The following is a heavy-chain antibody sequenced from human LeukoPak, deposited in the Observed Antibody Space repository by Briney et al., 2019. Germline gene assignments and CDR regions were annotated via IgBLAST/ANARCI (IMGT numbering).Heavy chain of an antibody. CDR2: ITSSSSYI. CDR3: ARKPDLYSTSYYYYYYYMDV. D-gene: IGHD2/OR15-2a*01. V-gene: IGHV3-21*01. J-gene: IGHJ6*03. Sequence: GESLRLSCAASGFTFSTYNMKWVRQAPGKGLEWVSSITSSSSYICYADSVKGRFTISRDDAKNSLYLQMNSLRAEDTAIYYCARKPDLYSTSYYYYYYYMDVWGKGTTVTVSS. CDR1: GFTFSTYN.